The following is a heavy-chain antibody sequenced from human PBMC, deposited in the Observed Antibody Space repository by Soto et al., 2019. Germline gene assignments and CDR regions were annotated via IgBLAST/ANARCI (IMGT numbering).Heavy chain of an antibody. Sequence: AAELPFSGHWMRLISKVPGKGLEWVANIKQDGSEKYYVDSVKGRFTISRDNAKNSLYLQMNSLRAEDTAVYYCARDLGYSGYGVDFWGQRPLVTVSS. V-gene: IGHV3-7*01. D-gene: IGHD5-12*01. CDR1: ELPFSGHW. CDR2: IKQDGSEK. J-gene: IGHJ4*02. CDR3: ARDLGYSGYGVDF.